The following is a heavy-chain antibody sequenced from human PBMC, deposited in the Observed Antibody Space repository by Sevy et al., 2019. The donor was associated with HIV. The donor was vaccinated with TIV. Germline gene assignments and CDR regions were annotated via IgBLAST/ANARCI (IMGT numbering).Heavy chain of an antibody. CDR3: ARGYSGYDPIGNNWFDP. Sequence: ASVKVSCKTSGYAFTSYGISWVRQAPGQGLAWMGWISAYNGNTNYAQTLQGRVTMTTETSTNTAYMEVRSLRSDDTAVYYCARGYSGYDPIGNNWFDPWGQGTLVTVSS. CDR2: ISAYNGNT. CDR1: GYAFTSYG. V-gene: IGHV1-18*01. D-gene: IGHD5-12*01. J-gene: IGHJ5*02.